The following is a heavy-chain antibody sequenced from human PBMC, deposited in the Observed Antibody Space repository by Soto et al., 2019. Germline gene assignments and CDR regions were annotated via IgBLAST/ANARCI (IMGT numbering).Heavy chain of an antibody. CDR3: ARGSTMVRGVLFDY. Sequence: SETLSLTCTVSGGSISSGDYYWSWVRQPPGKGLEWIGYIYYSGSTYYNPSLKSRVTISVDTSKNQFSLKLSSVTAADTAVYYCARGSTMVRGVLFDYWGQGTLVTVSS. D-gene: IGHD3-10*01. V-gene: IGHV4-30-4*01. CDR2: IYYSGST. J-gene: IGHJ4*02. CDR1: GGSISSGDYY.